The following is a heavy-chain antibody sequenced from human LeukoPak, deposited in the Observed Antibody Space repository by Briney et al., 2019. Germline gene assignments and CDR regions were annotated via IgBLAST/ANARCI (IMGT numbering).Heavy chain of an antibody. CDR2: IYYSAIT. J-gene: IGHJ4*02. CDR1: GGSISTSSYY. Sequence: SETLSLTCTVSGGSISTSSYYWGGIRQPPGKGVELIGSIYYSAITYYNPSLKSRVTISIDTPKNQFSLKVTSVTDADTAVYYCASRPVHDYGDYKGDYWGQGTLVTVSS. D-gene: IGHD4-17*01. CDR3: ASRPVHDYGDYKGDY. V-gene: IGHV4-39*01.